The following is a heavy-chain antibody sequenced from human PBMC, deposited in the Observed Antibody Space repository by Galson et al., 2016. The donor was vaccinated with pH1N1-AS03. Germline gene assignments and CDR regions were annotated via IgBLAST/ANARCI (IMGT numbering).Heavy chain of an antibody. CDR1: GPIFKNTW. CDR2: IQSKFNGGAI. J-gene: IGHJ5*01. D-gene: IGHD1-26*01. Sequence: SLRLSRAVSGPIFKNTWLSWVRQAPGMGLEWVGRIQSKFNGGAIGYAAAVTGRFTISRDDSQNTLYLQMNNLKTEDTGLYYCATDSRGGSYYGVSWGHGTLVTVSS. CDR3: ATDSRGGSYYGVS. V-gene: IGHV3-15*01.